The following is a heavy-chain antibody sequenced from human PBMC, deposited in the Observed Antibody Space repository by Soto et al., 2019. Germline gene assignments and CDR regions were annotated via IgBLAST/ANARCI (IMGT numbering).Heavy chain of an antibody. J-gene: IGHJ6*02. V-gene: IGHV1-69*13. CDR2: IIPIFGTA. CDR1: GGTFSSYA. CDR3: ARGLESLGYYYDSSAARSSGMDV. D-gene: IGHD3-22*01. Sequence: SVKVSCKASGGTFSSYAISWVRQAPGQGLEWMGGIIPIFGTANYAQKFQGRVTITADESTSTAYMELSSLRSEDTAVYYCARGLESLGYYYDSSAARSSGMDVWGQGTTVTVSS.